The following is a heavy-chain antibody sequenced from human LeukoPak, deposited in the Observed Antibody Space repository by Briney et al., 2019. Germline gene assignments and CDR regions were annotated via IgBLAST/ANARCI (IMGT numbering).Heavy chain of an antibody. J-gene: IGHJ2*01. Sequence: ASVKVSCKASGYTFTSYYMHWVRQAPGQGLEWMGIINPSGGSTSYAQKFQGRVTMTRDTSTSTVYMELSSLRSEDTAVYYCARDAYSSGWYGAVDWYFDLWGRGTLVTVSS. D-gene: IGHD6-19*01. CDR3: ARDAYSSGWYGAVDWYFDL. CDR1: GYTFTSYY. CDR2: INPSGGST. V-gene: IGHV1-46*01.